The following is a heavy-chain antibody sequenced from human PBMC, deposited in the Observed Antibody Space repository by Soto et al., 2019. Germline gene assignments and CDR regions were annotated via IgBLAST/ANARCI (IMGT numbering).Heavy chain of an antibody. CDR2: IYYSGST. V-gene: IGHV4-59*01. Sequence: SETLSLTCTVSGGSISSYYWSWIRQPPGKGLEWIGYIYYSGSTNYNPSLKSRVTISVDTSKNQFSLKLSSVTAADTAVYYRARVIYGDCYDYWGQGTLVTVSS. D-gene: IGHD2-21*02. J-gene: IGHJ4*02. CDR1: GGSISSYY. CDR3: ARVIYGDCYDY.